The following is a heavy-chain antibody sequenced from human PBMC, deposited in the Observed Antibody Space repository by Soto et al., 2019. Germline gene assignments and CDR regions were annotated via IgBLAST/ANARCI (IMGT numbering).Heavy chain of an antibody. CDR1: GFSLSTSGVG. D-gene: IGHD6-13*01. Sequence: QITLKESGPTLVKPTQTLTLTCTFSGFSLSTSGVGVGWIRQPPGKALEWLALIYWNDDKRYSPSLKSRLTLTKDTSKTQVVLTMTNMDPVDTATYYCAHQIKPYSSSWSTNFDYWGQGTLVTVSS. J-gene: IGHJ4*02. CDR2: IYWNDDK. V-gene: IGHV2-5*01. CDR3: AHQIKPYSSSWSTNFDY.